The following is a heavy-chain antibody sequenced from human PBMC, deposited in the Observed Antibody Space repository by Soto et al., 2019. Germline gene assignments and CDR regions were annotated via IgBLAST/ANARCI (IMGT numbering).Heavy chain of an antibody. V-gene: IGHV3-23*01. CDR2: ISGSGVTT. CDR1: GFTFSAFA. CDR3: AKSYSSNWYDYFDY. Sequence: EVQLLESGGGLVQPGGSLRLSCAASGFTFSAFAMGWVRQAPGKGLEWVSAISGSGVTTYYADSVKGRFTISRDISKNTLYLQMSTLRAEDTALYYCAKSYSSNWYDYFDYWGQGTLVTVSS. J-gene: IGHJ4*02. D-gene: IGHD6-13*01.